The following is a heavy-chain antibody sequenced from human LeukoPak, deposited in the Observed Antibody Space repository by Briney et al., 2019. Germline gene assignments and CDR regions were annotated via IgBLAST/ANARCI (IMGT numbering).Heavy chain of an antibody. V-gene: IGHV1-24*01. CDR1: GYTLTELS. CDR2: FDPEDGET. CDR3: ATVAGFWGGGPYYFDY. Sequence: GASVKVSCKVSGYTLTELSMHWVRQAPGKGLEWMGGFDPEDGETIYAQKFLGRVTMTEDTSTDTAYMELSSLRSEDTAVYYCATVAGFWGGGPYYFDYWGQGTLVTVSS. J-gene: IGHJ4*02. D-gene: IGHD7-27*01.